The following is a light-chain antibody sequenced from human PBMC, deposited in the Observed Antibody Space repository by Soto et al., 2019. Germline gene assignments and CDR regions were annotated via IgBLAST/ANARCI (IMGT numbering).Light chain of an antibody. V-gene: IGLV2-14*01. Sequence: QSVLTQPASVSASPGQSITISCTGTSSDVGGYNYVSWYQQYPGKAPKVIIYEINNRPSGVSDRFSGSKSGNTASLTISGLQAEDEADYYCCSYTRSTTVVFGGGTKVTVL. CDR3: CSYTRSTTVV. CDR2: EIN. J-gene: IGLJ2*01. CDR1: SSDVGGYNY.